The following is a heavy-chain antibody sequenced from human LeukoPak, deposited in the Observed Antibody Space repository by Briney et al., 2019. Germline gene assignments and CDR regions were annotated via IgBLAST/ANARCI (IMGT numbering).Heavy chain of an antibody. CDR2: ISGRGGST. D-gene: IGHD3-22*01. CDR1: GFTFSSYA. V-gene: IGHV3-23*01. CDR3: AKDGKDVRYYYDSSGYWFDY. J-gene: IGHJ4*02. Sequence: GGSLRLSCAASGFTFSSYAMSWVRQAPGKGLEWVSAISGRGGSTYYADSVKGRFTISRDNSKNTLYLQMNSLRAEDTAVYYCAKDGKDVRYYYDSSGYWFDYWGQGTLVTVSS.